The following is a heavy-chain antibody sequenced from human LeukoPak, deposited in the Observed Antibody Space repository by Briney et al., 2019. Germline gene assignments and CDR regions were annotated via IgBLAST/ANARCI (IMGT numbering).Heavy chain of an antibody. J-gene: IGHJ4*02. CDR2: VNLQGST. CDR1: GGSISNTNW. CDR3: AREGPPSRPLDY. V-gene: IGHV4-4*02. Sequence: PSVTLSLTCGVSGGSISNTNWWTWVRQPPGKALEWIGEVNLQGSTNYNPSLKSRVAISVDKSENHISLKLTSVTAADTAVYYCAREGPPSRPLDYSGQGTLVTVAS.